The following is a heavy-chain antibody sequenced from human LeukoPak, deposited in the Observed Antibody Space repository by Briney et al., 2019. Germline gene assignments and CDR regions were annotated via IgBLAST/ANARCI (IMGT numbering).Heavy chain of an antibody. CDR2: IYYSGST. Sequence: SETLSLTCTVSGGSISSSSYYWGWIRQPPGKGLEWIGSIYYSGSTYYNPSLKSRVTISVDTSKNQFSLKLSSVTAADTAVYYCARLIYGDYRYYFDYWGQGTLVTVSS. D-gene: IGHD3-16*02. CDR3: ARLIYGDYRYYFDY. J-gene: IGHJ4*02. V-gene: IGHV4-39*07. CDR1: GGSISSSSYY.